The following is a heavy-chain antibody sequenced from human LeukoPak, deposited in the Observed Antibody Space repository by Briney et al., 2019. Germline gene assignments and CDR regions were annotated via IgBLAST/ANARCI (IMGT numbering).Heavy chain of an antibody. D-gene: IGHD1-26*01. CDR3: ARDEVGVGATHDY. CDR1: GFTFSSYG. CDR2: ISKDGSST. Sequence: GGSLRLSCAASGFTFSSYGMHWVRQAPGKGLVWVSRISKDGSSTYYADSVKGRFTISRDNAKNTLYLQMNSLRAEDTAVYYCARDEVGVGATHDYWGQGTLVTVSS. V-gene: IGHV3-74*01. J-gene: IGHJ4*02.